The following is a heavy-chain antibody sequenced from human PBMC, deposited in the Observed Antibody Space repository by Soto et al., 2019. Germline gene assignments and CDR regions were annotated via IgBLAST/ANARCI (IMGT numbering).Heavy chain of an antibody. D-gene: IGHD1-26*01. Sequence: VQLVESGGGVVQPGRSLRLSCVASEFTFSSHLMHWVRQAPGKGLEWVAFISNDGDYENYADSVKGRFTISRDNSKDTVYLEIHSLRPEDTALYHCARDEAFSAPYYLDYWGQGTLVIVS. CDR3: ARDEAFSAPYYLDY. CDR1: EFTFSSHL. V-gene: IGHV3-30*03. J-gene: IGHJ4*02. CDR2: ISNDGDYE.